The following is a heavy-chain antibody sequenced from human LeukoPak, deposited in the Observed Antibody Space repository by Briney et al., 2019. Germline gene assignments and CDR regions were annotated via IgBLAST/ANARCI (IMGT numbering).Heavy chain of an antibody. CDR1: GFTFSSYA. J-gene: IGHJ6*03. CDR2: IYHSGST. CDR3: AGYYDFWSGPLSNYYYYMDV. V-gene: IGHV4-38-2*01. Sequence: GSLRLSCAASGFTFSSYAMSWVRQAPGKGLEWIGSIYHSGSTYYNPSLKSRVTISVDTSKNQFSLKLSSVTAADTAVYYCAGYYDFWSGPLSNYYYYMDVWGKGTTVTVSS. D-gene: IGHD3-3*01.